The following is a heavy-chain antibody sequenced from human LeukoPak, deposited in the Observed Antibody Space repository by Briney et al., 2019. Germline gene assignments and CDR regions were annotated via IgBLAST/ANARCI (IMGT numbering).Heavy chain of an antibody. J-gene: IGHJ4*02. CDR2: INWNGGGT. Sequence: GGSLRLSCAASGFTFDDYGMSWVRQAPGKGLEWVSGINWNGGGTGYADSVKGRFTISRDNAKNSLYLQMNSLRAEDTALYYCAIDYSSSWYYFDYWGQGTLVTVSS. CDR1: GFTFDDYG. CDR3: AIDYSSSWYYFDY. V-gene: IGHV3-20*04. D-gene: IGHD6-13*01.